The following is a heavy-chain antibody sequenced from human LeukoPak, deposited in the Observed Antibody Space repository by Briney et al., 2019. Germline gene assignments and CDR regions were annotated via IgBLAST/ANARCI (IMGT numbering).Heavy chain of an antibody. CDR2: IYTSGST. CDR3: SSSSGPQGDYFDY. J-gene: IGHJ4*02. V-gene: IGHV4-61*02. Sequence: SETLSLTCTVSGGSISSGSYYWSWIRQPAGKGLEWIGRIYTSGSTNYNPSLKSRVTISVDTSKNQFSLKLSSVTAADTAVYYCSSSSGPQGDYFDYWGQGTLVTVSS. D-gene: IGHD6-6*01. CDR1: GGSISSGSYY.